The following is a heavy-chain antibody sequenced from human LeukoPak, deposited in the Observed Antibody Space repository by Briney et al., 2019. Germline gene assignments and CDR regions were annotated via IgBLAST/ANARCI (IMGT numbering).Heavy chain of an antibody. J-gene: IGHJ4*02. Sequence: PGGSLRLSCTVSGFTFSNFAMSWVRQAPGKGLEWVSMISGSGDSTYFADSVKGRFSISRDNSKNTLYLQMDSLRGEDTAVYYCAKDFRIGYSAHFDYWGQGALVTVSS. D-gene: IGHD2-21*01. CDR1: GFTFSNFA. V-gene: IGHV3-23*01. CDR3: AKDFRIGYSAHFDY. CDR2: ISGSGDST.